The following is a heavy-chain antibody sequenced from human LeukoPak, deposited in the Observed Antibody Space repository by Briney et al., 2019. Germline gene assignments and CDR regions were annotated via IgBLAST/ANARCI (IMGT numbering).Heavy chain of an antibody. J-gene: IGHJ6*03. CDR3: ARGFTYYDFWITHPPSWGYMDV. CDR2: IIPIFGTA. D-gene: IGHD3-3*01. CDR1: GGTFSSYA. Sequence: SVKVSCKASGGTFSSYAISWVRQAPGQGLEWMGGIIPIFGTANYAQKFQGRVTITTDESTSTAYMELSSLRSEDTAVYYCARGFTYYDFWITHPPSWGYMDVWGKGTTVTVSS. V-gene: IGHV1-69*05.